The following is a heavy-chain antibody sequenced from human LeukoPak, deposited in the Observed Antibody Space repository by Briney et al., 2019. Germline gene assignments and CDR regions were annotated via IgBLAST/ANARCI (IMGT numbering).Heavy chain of an antibody. D-gene: IGHD3-22*01. CDR1: GGSIKSHF. Sequence: SETLSLTCTVSGGSIKSHFWSWVRQPPGKRLEWIGYIFHSGSTNYNPSLKSRVTISVDTSKNQFSLRLTSVTAADTAVYYCASITMIVRTKNAFDIWGQGTMVTVSS. CDR3: ASITMIVRTKNAFDI. V-gene: IGHV4-59*11. CDR2: IFHSGST. J-gene: IGHJ3*02.